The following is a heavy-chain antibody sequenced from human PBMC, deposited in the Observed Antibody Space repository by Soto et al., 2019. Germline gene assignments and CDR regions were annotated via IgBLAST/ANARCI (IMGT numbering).Heavy chain of an antibody. V-gene: IGHV4-31*03. J-gene: IGHJ1*01. CDR1: GGSISTGGHY. Sequence: PSETLSLTCTVSGGSISTGGHYWNWIRQYPGKGLDWIGYIYHRGTTSYSPSLKSRVTISIDTSKNQFSLKLTSVTAADTAVYYCARDLDGLHDDTSGPFPRPGWGQGTLVTVSS. D-gene: IGHD3-22*01. CDR2: IYHRGTT. CDR3: ARDLDGLHDDTSGPFPRPG.